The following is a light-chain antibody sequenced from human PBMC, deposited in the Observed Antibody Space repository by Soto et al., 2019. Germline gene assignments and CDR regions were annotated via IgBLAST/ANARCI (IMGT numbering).Light chain of an antibody. CDR1: QSISDT. Sequence: EIVMTQSPATLSVSPGRISTLSCRASQSISDTLAWYQQKPGKAPRLLIHGASTRATGFPARLSGSGSGTELTITISSLQSEDFEVYFCQQYNNWTITFGQGTRLEIK. J-gene: IGKJ5*01. V-gene: IGKV3-15*01. CDR3: QQYNNWTIT. CDR2: GAS.